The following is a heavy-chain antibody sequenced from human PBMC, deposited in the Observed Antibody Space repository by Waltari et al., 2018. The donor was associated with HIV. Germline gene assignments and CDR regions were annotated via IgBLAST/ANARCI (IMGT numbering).Heavy chain of an antibody. CDR1: GFTFRSFR. V-gene: IGHV3-74*01. CDR3: ARGVTVATITPFDQ. CDR2: ISSDGRAT. Sequence: EVQLVESGGGLVQPGGSQSISCEASGFTFRSFRMHWVRQLPGKGLEWVALISSDGRATTYVDSVKGRFTVSRDNAKNTLSLQMNSLRAEDTAVYYCARGVTVATITPFDQWGQGTLVTVSS. D-gene: IGHD5-12*01. J-gene: IGHJ4*02.